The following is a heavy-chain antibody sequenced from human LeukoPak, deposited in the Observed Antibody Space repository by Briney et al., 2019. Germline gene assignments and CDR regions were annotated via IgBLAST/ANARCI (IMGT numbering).Heavy chain of an antibody. CDR3: AKAHSWNDTDYMDV. CDR2: IRYDGSNK. V-gene: IGHV3-30*02. D-gene: IGHD1-20*01. Sequence: GGSLRLSCAASGFTFSSYGMHWVRQAPGKGLEWVAFIRYDGSNKYYADSVKGRFTISRDNSKNTLYLQMNSLRAEDTAVYYCAKAHSWNDTDYMDVWGKGTTVTVSS. CDR1: GFTFSSYG. J-gene: IGHJ6*03.